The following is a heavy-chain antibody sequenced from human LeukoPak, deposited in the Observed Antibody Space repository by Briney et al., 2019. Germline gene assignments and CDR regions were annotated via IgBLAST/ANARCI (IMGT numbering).Heavy chain of an antibody. J-gene: IGHJ6*03. CDR2: IRSKANSYAT. D-gene: IGHD3/OR15-3a*01. CDR3: TRFWATGYYTAHQTDMDV. CDR1: GFTFSGSA. Sequence: GGSLKLSCAASGFTFSGSAMHWVRQASGKGLEWVGRIRSKANSYATAYAASVKGRFTISRDDSRNTAYLQMNSLKTEDTAVYYCTRFWATGYYTAHQTDMDVWGKGTTVTVSS. V-gene: IGHV3-73*01.